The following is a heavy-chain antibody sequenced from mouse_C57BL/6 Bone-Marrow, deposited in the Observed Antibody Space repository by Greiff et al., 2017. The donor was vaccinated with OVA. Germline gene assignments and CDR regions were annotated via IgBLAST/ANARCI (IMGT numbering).Heavy chain of an antibody. D-gene: IGHD2-4*01. CDR2: ISSGSSTI. Sequence: EVKVVESGGGLVKPGGSLKLSCAASGFTFSDYGMHWVRQAPEKGLEWVAYISSGSSTIYYADKVKGRFTISRDNAKNTLFLQMTSLRSEDTAMYYCARPYDYVYYFDYWGQGTTLTVSS. J-gene: IGHJ2*01. V-gene: IGHV5-17*01. CDR1: GFTFSDYG. CDR3: ARPYDYVYYFDY.